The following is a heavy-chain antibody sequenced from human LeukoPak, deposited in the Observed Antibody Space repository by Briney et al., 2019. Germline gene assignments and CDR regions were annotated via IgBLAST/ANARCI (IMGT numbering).Heavy chain of an antibody. CDR1: GGSISSYY. V-gene: IGHV4-59*08. J-gene: IGHJ4*02. Sequence: ASETLSLTCTVSGGSISSYYWSWIRQPPGKGLEWIGYIYYSGSTNYNPSLKSRVTISLDTSKNQVSLKLSSVTAADTAVYYCARAIGLRGATKFGYWGQGTLVTVSS. CDR3: ARAIGLRGATKFGY. D-gene: IGHD1-26*01. CDR2: IYYSGST.